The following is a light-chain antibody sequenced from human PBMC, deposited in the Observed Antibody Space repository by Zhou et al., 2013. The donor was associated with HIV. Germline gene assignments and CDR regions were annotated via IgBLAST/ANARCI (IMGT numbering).Light chain of an antibody. V-gene: IGKV3-11*01. CDR2: DAS. CDR1: QTFSNY. CDR3: QQYGSSIPT. J-gene: IGKJ1*01. Sequence: ENVLTQSPATLSLSPGERATLSCRASQTFSNYVAWYQQKPGQAPRLLIYDASKRATGIPGRFSGSGSGTDFTLTISRLEPEDFAVYYCQQYGSSIPTFGQGTKVEIK.